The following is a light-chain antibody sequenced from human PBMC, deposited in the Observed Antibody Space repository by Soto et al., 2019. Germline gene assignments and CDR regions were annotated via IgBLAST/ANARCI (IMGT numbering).Light chain of an antibody. CDR3: CSYVGSYTLV. J-gene: IGLJ2*01. CDR1: SSDVGAYNY. V-gene: IGLV2-11*01. CDR2: DVS. Sequence: QSVLTQPRSVSGSPGQSVTISCTGTSSDVGAYNYVSWYQQHPGKAPKLMTYDVSKRPSGVPDRFSGSKSGNTASLTISWLQAEDEADYYCCSYVGSYTLVFGGGTKLTVL.